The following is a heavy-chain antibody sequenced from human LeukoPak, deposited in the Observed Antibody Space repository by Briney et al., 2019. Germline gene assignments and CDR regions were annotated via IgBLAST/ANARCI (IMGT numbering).Heavy chain of an antibody. J-gene: IGHJ4*02. CDR3: ASGDCSSTSCYDY. V-gene: IGHV3-53*01. CDR1: GFTVSSNY. Sequence: PGGSLRLSCAASGFTVSSNYMSWVRQAPGKGLEWVSVIYSGGSTYYADSVKGRFTISRDNSKNTLYLQMNSLRAEDTAVYYCASGDCSSTSCYDYWGQGTPVTVSS. CDR2: IYSGGST. D-gene: IGHD2-2*01.